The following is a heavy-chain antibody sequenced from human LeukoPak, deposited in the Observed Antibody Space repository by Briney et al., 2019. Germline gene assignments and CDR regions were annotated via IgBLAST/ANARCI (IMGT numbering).Heavy chain of an antibody. D-gene: IGHD1-26*01. Sequence: LSLTCTVSGGSISSYYWSWIRQPAGKGLEWVSYISGSGSTIYYADSVKGRFTISRDNAKNSLYLQMNSLRAEDTAVYYCAKGKWELQAWGQGTLVTVSS. CDR3: AKGKWELQA. CDR1: GGSISSYY. J-gene: IGHJ5*02. CDR2: ISGSGSTI. V-gene: IGHV3-11*01.